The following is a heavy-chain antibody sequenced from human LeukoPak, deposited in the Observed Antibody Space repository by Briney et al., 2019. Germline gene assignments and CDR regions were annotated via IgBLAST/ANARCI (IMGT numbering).Heavy chain of an antibody. CDR1: GFTFDDYA. D-gene: IGHD6-19*01. Sequence: GGSLRLSCAASGFTFDDYAMHWVRQAPGKGLEWVSGISWNSGSIGYADSVKGRFTISRDNAKNSLYLQVNSLRAEDTALYYCAKDRGAVAGIDFDYWGQGTLVTVSS. V-gene: IGHV3-9*01. J-gene: IGHJ4*02. CDR2: ISWNSGSI. CDR3: AKDRGAVAGIDFDY.